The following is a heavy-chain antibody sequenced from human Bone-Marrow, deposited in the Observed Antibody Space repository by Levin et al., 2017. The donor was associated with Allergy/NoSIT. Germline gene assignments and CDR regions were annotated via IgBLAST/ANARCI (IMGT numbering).Heavy chain of an antibody. V-gene: IGHV2-5*02. CDR2: IYWDDDK. D-gene: IGHD3-10*01. CDR3: AHRLRSGTAWSAPYFDY. CDR1: GFSLRSSGVG. J-gene: IGHJ4*02. Sequence: QTLSLPCTFSGFSLRSSGVGVGWIRQPPGKALEWLAVIYWDDDKRYSPSLKSRLTVTKDTSKNQVVLTMTNMDPVDTATYYCAHRLRSGTAWSAPYFDYWGQGTLVTVSS.